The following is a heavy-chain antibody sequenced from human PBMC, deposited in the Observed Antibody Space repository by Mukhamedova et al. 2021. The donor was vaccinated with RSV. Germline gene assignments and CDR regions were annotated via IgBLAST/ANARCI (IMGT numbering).Heavy chain of an antibody. CDR2: ISYDGSNK. V-gene: IGHV3-30*01. D-gene: IGHD5-12*01. CDR3: ARAGYSGRYYYYDMEV. Sequence: EYMGVISYDGSNKYYADSVKGRFTISRDNSKNTLYLQMDSLRAEDTAVYYCARAGYSGRYYYYDMEVWGQGTTVTVSS. J-gene: IGHJ6*02.